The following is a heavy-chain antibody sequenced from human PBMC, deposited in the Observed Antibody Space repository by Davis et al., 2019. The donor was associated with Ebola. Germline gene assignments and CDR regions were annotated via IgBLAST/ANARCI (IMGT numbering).Heavy chain of an antibody. Sequence: GGSLRLSCSASGFTFSNYAMHWVRQAPGKGLEYVSAISSNGGSTYYADAVRGRFIISRDKSNNTLYLEMSSLRVDDTALYYCARDNWHYVGFDSWGQGTLVSVSS. CDR1: GFTFSNYA. J-gene: IGHJ4*02. D-gene: IGHD1-1*01. CDR3: ARDNWHYVGFDS. V-gene: IGHV3-64D*06. CDR2: ISSNGGST.